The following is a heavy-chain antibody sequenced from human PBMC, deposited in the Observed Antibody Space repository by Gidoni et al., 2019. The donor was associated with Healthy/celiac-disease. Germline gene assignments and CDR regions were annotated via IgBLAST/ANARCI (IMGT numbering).Heavy chain of an antibody. V-gene: IGHV1-2*06. Sequence: QVQLVQSGAEVKKPGASVKVSCKASGYTFTGYYMHWVRQAPGQGLEWMGRINPNSGGTNYAQKFQGRVTMTRDTSISTAYMELSRLRSDDTAVYYCAGGLLESRISNWFDPWGQGTLVTVSS. CDR3: AGGLLESRISNWFDP. CDR2: INPNSGGT. D-gene: IGHD3-3*01. CDR1: GYTFTGYY. J-gene: IGHJ5*02.